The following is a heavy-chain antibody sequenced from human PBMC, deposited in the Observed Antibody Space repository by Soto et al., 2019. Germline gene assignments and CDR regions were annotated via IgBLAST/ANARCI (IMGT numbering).Heavy chain of an antibody. D-gene: IGHD4-4*01. J-gene: IGHJ4*02. Sequence: GGSLRLSCAASGFTFSSYWMSWVRQAPGKGLEWVANIKQDGSEKYYVDSVKGRFTISRDNAKNSLYLQMNSLRAEDTDVYYCARDPSTGAFDYWGQGTLVTVSS. CDR1: GFTFSSYW. CDR2: IKQDGSEK. CDR3: ARDPSTGAFDY. V-gene: IGHV3-7*01.